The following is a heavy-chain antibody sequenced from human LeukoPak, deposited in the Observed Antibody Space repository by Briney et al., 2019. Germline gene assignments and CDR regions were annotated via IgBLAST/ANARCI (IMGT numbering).Heavy chain of an antibody. Sequence: PSGTLSLTCTVSGGSISTYYWSWIRQPPGKGLEWIGYIYYSGSTNYNPSLKSRVTISVDTSKNQFSLKLSSVTAADTAVYYCARDTHEYGSGSYYDDTFDSWGQGTLVTVSS. CDR2: IYYSGST. CDR3: ARDTHEYGSGSYYDDTFDS. CDR1: GGSISTYY. V-gene: IGHV4-59*01. D-gene: IGHD3-10*01. J-gene: IGHJ3*02.